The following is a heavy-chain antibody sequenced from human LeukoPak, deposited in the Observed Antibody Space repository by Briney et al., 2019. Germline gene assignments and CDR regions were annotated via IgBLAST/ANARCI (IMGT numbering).Heavy chain of an antibody. CDR3: ARGENNYGYYYFDY. CDR1: EFTFSTYS. D-gene: IGHD5-18*01. J-gene: IGHJ4*02. CDR2: ISSSSSYI. Sequence: PGGSLRLPCAASEFTFSTYSMNWVRQAPGKGLEWVSSISSSSSYIYYADSVKGRFTISRDNAKNSLYLQMNSLRAEDTAVYYCARGENNYGYYYFDYWGQGTLVTVSS. V-gene: IGHV3-21*01.